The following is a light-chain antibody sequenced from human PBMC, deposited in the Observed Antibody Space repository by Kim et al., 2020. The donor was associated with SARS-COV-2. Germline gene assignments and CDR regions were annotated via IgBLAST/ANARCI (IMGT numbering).Light chain of an antibody. J-gene: IGKJ4*01. Sequence: EIVLTQSPGTLSLSPGERATLSCRASHRVSSNYLAWYQQKPGQAPRLLIYGVSSRATGIPDRFSGSGSGTDFTLTIRTLEPEDFAVYYCQQYGSSPVTFGGGTKLEIK. CDR3: QQYGSSPVT. CDR2: GVS. V-gene: IGKV3-20*01. CDR1: HRVSSNY.